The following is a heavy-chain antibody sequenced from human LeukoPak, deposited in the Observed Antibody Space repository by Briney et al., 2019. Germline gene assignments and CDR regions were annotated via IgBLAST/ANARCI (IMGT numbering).Heavy chain of an antibody. J-gene: IGHJ4*02. Sequence: PSETLSLTCTVSGGSISSYYWSWIRQPPGKALEWIAYIYYSGLTNYNPSLKSRVTISVDTSKNQFSPKLSSVTAADTAVYYCARWDSSAWFYDFWGQGTLVTVSS. CDR1: GGSISSYY. D-gene: IGHD6-19*01. CDR2: IYYSGLT. CDR3: ARWDSSAWFYDF. V-gene: IGHV4-59*08.